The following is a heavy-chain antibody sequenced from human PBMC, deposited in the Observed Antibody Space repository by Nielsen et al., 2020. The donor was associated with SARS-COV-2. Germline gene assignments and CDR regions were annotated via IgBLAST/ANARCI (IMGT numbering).Heavy chain of an antibody. CDR3: ARDRGRVAASQGYGMDV. J-gene: IGHJ6*02. CDR2: INPNSGGT. CDR1: GYTLTGYY. Sequence: ASVTVSCKASGYTLTGYYMHWVRQAPGPGLEWMGRINPNSGGTNYAQKFQGRVTMTRDTSISTAYMELSRLRSDDTAVYYCARDRGRVAASQGYGMDVWGQGTTVTVSS. V-gene: IGHV1-2*06. D-gene: IGHD6-6*01.